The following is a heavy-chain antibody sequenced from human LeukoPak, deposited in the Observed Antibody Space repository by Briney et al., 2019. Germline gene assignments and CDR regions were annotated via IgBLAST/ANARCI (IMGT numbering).Heavy chain of an antibody. CDR3: ARGSAKFSY. J-gene: IGHJ4*02. V-gene: IGHV4-34*01. CDR1: GGSFSGYY. Sequence: SETPSLTCAVYGGSFSGYYWSWIRQPPGKGLEWIGGINHSGSTNYNPSLKSRVTISVDTSKNQFSLKLSSVTAADTAVYYCARGSAKFSYWGQGTLVTVSS. CDR2: INHSGST.